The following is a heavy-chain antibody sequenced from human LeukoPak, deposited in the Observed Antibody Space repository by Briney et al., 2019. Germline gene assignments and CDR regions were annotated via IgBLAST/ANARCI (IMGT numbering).Heavy chain of an antibody. J-gene: IGHJ4*02. D-gene: IGHD3-10*01. CDR1: GFTFSSYG. CDR3: AKGIMVRGVPDY. V-gene: IGHV3-30*02. Sequence: GRSLRLSCAASGFTFSSYGMHWVRQAPGKGLEWVAFIRYDGSNKYYADSVKGRFTISRDNSKNTLYLQMNSLRAEDTAVYYCAKGIMVRGVPDYWGQGTLVTVSS. CDR2: IRYDGSNK.